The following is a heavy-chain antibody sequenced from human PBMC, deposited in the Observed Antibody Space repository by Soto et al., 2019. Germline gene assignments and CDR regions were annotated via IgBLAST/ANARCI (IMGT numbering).Heavy chain of an antibody. V-gene: IGHV3-30-3*01. CDR1: GFTFSNNA. D-gene: IGHD1-1*01. CDR3: ARGTTTSAFSAMDV. CDR2: ISYDGSNK. Sequence: QVQLVESGGGVVQPGRSLRLSCAASGFTFSNNAMDWVRQAPGKGLEWVAVISYDGSNKYIEGSVKGRFTISRDNSKNPLFLQMNSLRAEDTAAYYCARGTTTSAFSAMDVWGQGTTVTVSS. J-gene: IGHJ6*02.